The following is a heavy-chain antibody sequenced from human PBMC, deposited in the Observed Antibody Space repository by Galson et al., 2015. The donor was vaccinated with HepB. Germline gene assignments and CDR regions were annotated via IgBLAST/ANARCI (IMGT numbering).Heavy chain of an antibody. CDR2: IYPGDSDT. CDR3: ARLIEGPLYYYYYGMDV. CDR1: GYSFTSYW. Sequence: SGAEVKKPGESLKISCKGSGYSFTSYWIGWVRQMPGKGLEWMGIIYPGDSDTRYSPSFQGQVTISADKSISTAYLQWSSLKASDTAMYYCARLIEGPLYYYYYGMDVWGQGTTVTVSS. D-gene: IGHD3-16*01. V-gene: IGHV5-51*01. J-gene: IGHJ6*02.